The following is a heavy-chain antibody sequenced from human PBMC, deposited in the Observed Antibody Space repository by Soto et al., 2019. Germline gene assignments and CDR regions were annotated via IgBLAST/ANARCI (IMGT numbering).Heavy chain of an antibody. CDR3: ARSPYFFRGPLDY. D-gene: IGHD3-9*01. Sequence: EVQLVESGGGLVQPGGSLRLSCAASGFTFSSYWMSWVRQAPGKGLEWVANIKQDGSEKYYVDSVKGRFTISRDNAKNSLYLQMNSLRVEDTAVYYCARSPYFFRGPLDYWGQGTLVTVSS. V-gene: IGHV3-7*03. J-gene: IGHJ4*02. CDR1: GFTFSSYW. CDR2: IKQDGSEK.